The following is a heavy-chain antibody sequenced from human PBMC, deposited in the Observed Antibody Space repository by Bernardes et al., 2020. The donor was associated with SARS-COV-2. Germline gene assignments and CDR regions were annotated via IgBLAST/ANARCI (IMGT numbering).Heavy chain of an antibody. Sequence: SETLSLTCAVYGGSFSGYYWSWIRQPPGKGLEWIGEINHSGSTNYNPSLKSRVTISVDTSKNQFSLKLSSVTAADTAVYYCATRRIAVAGYFDYWGQGTLVTVSS. V-gene: IGHV4-34*01. J-gene: IGHJ4*02. CDR1: GGSFSGYY. D-gene: IGHD6-19*01. CDR3: ATRRIAVAGYFDY. CDR2: INHSGST.